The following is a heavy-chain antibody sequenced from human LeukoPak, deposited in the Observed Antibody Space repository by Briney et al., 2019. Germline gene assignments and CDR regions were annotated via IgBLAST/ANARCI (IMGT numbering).Heavy chain of an antibody. CDR3: ARQRFLLYSSSGYYFDY. J-gene: IGHJ4*02. CDR2: IYYSGST. Sequence: PSETLSLTCTVSGGSISSSSYYWGWIRQPPGKGLEWIGSIYYSGSTYYNPSLKSRVTISVDTSKNQFSLKLSSVTAADTAVYYCARQRFLLYSSSGYYFDYWGQGTLVTVSS. CDR1: GGSISSSSYY. V-gene: IGHV4-39*01. D-gene: IGHD6-6*01.